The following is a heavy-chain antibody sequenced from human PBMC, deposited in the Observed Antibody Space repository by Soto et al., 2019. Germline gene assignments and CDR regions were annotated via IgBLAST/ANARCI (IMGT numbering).Heavy chain of an antibody. V-gene: IGHV1-69*13. CDR3: ARDPGAQYCSSTSCFNWYFDL. J-gene: IGHJ2*01. CDR1: GGTFSSYA. CDR2: IIPIFGTA. Sequence: SVKVSCKASGGTFSSYAISWVRQAPGQGLEWMGGIIPIFGTANYAQKFQGRVAITADESTSTAYMELSSLRSEDTAVYYCARDPGAQYCSSTSCFNWYFDLWGRGTLVTVS. D-gene: IGHD2-2*01.